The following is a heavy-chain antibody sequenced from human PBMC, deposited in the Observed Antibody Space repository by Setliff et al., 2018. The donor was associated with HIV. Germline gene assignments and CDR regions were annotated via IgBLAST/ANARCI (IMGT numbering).Heavy chain of an antibody. D-gene: IGHD3-10*01. CDR1: GGSISSYF. CDR3: ARDRRGYYYGSGSCYMDV. Sequence: SETLSLTCTVSGGSISSYFWSWIRQPPGKGLEWIGYIYTSGITDYNPSLKSRVTISGDTSKNQFSLKLSSVTAADTAVYYCARDRRGYYYGSGSCYMDVWGTGTTVTVSS. CDR2: IYTSGIT. J-gene: IGHJ6*03. V-gene: IGHV4-4*08.